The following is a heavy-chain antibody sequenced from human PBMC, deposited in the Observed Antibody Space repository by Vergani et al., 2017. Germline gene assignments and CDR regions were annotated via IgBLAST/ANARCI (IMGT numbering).Heavy chain of an antibody. D-gene: IGHD5-18*01. J-gene: IGHJ4*02. Sequence: EVQLVQSGAEVKKPGESLKISCKGSGYSFTSYWIGWVRQMPGKGLEWMGIIYPGDSDTRYSPSFQGQVTISADKSISTAYLQWSSLKASDTAMYYCAGRDTAMVRRDYFDYWGQGTLVTVSS. CDR1: GYSFTSYW. CDR3: AGRDTAMVRRDYFDY. CDR2: IYPGDSDT. V-gene: IGHV5-51*01.